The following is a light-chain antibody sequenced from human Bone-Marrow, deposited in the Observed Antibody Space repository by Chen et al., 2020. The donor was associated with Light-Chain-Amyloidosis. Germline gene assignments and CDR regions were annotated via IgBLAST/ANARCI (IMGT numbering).Light chain of an antibody. CDR2: EGI. Sequence: QSPLPHPASVSGSPGKSITFSCTGPTSDVGSYNLASWSQQTPGKAPRLLIFEGIKRPSGVSNRFSGSKSGNTASLTISGLQAEDEADYYCCSYAGRSPFSWVFGGGTKLTAL. V-gene: IGLV2-23*03. CDR3: CSYAGRSPFSWV. CDR1: TSDVGSYNL. J-gene: IGLJ3*02.